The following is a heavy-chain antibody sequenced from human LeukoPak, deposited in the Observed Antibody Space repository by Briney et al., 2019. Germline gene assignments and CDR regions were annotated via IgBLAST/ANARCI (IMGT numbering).Heavy chain of an antibody. CDR1: GYTFTGYY. V-gene: IGHV1-2*02. CDR2: INPNSGGT. Sequence: ASVKVSCKASGYTFTGYYMHWVRQAPGQGLEWMGWINPNSGGTNYAQKFQGRVTMTRDTSISTAYMELSRLRSDDTAVYYCARSVDIVVVPAASLGYWGQGTLVTVSS. J-gene: IGHJ4*02. CDR3: ARSVDIVVVPAASLGY. D-gene: IGHD2-2*01.